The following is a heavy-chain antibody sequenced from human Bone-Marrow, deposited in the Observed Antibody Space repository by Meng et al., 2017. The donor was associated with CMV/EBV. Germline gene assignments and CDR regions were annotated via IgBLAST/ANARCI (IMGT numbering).Heavy chain of an antibody. D-gene: IGHD6-13*01. CDR3: ARVEQQLSMRRVWCFDL. CDR1: GTFSSYA. CDR2: IIPILGIA. Sequence: GTFSSYAISWVRQAPGQGLEWMGGIIPILGIANYAQKFQGRVTITADKSTSTAYMELSSLRSEDTAVYYCARVEQQLSMRRVWCFDLWGRGTLVTVSS. J-gene: IGHJ2*01. V-gene: IGHV1-69*10.